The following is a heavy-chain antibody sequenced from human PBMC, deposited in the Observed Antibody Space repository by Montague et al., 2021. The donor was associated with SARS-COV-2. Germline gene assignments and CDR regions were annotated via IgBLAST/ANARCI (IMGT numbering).Heavy chain of an antibody. Sequence: SETLSLTCTVSGGSVSSDNWWTWVRQPPGKGLEWIGEIYHSGTTXXNPSLQSRVTISVDKSRNHLSLNLRSVTAADTAMYYCALPLGGARFDPWGRGILVTVSS. J-gene: IGHJ5*02. CDR1: GGSVSSDNW. D-gene: IGHD1-26*01. V-gene: IGHV4-4*02. CDR2: IYHSGTT. CDR3: ALPLGGARFDP.